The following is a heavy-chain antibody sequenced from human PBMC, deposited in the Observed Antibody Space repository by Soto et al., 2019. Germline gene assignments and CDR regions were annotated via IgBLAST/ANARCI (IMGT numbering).Heavy chain of an antibody. J-gene: IGHJ4*02. CDR3: AREGQLGY. CDR2: ISGYNGNT. D-gene: IGHD6-6*01. V-gene: IGHV1-18*01. Sequence: QVQLVQSGAEVKKPGASVKVSCKTSGYTFSSYGFSWVRQAPGQGLEWIGWISGYNGNTNYAQRFQGRVTMTTDTSTKTACMEFRSCGADDKAVYYCAREGQLGYWGQGTLVTVSS. CDR1: GYTFSSYG.